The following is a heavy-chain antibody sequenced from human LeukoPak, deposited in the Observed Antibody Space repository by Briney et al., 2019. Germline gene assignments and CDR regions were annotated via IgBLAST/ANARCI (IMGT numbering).Heavy chain of an antibody. CDR1: GGSISSYY. CDR3: ARVLGPAATVVHYYYMDV. D-gene: IGHD2-2*01. J-gene: IGHJ6*03. CDR2: IYTSGST. V-gene: IGHV4-4*07. Sequence: SETLSLTCTVSGGSISSYYWSWIRQPAGKGLEWIGRIYTSGSTNYNPSLKSRVTMSVDTSKNQFSLKLSSVTAADTAVYYCARVLGPAATVVHYYYMDVWGKGTTVTLSS.